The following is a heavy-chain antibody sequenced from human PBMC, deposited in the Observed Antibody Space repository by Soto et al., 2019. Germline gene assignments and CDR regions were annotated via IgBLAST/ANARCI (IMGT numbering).Heavy chain of an antibody. CDR1: GYTLTELS. Sequence: ASVKVSCKVSGYTLTELSMHWVRQAPGKGLEWMGGFDPEDGETIYAQTFQGRVTMTEDTSTDTAYMELSSLRSEDTAVYYCATALITGTAQGFDPWGQGTLVTVSS. CDR3: ATALITGTAQGFDP. D-gene: IGHD1-7*01. J-gene: IGHJ5*02. V-gene: IGHV1-24*01. CDR2: FDPEDGET.